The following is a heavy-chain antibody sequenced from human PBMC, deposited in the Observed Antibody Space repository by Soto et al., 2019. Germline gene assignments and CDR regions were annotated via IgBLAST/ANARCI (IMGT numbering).Heavy chain of an antibody. J-gene: IGHJ4*02. D-gene: IGHD6-19*01. Sequence: QVQLQESGPGLVKPSETLSLTCTVSGGSVTSGYYYWSWIRQPPGKGLEWIGYIYYSGNTNYNPSLKSRVTISVDTSNNQLSLMLSSVTAADTAVYYCARDQGVAVAVFDYWGQGTLVTVSS. CDR1: GGSVTSGYYY. CDR2: IYYSGNT. V-gene: IGHV4-61*01. CDR3: ARDQGVAVAVFDY.